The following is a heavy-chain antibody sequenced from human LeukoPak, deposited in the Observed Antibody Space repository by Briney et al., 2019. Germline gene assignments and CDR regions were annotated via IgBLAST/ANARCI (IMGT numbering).Heavy chain of an antibody. J-gene: IGHJ1*01. Sequence: PGGSLRLSCAASGFTFSSYSMNWVRQAPGKGLEWVSSISSSSSYIYYADSVKGRFTISRDNAKNSLYLQMNSLRAEDTAVYYCARGGYSSGYIAEYFQHWGQGTLVTVSS. D-gene: IGHD3-22*01. V-gene: IGHV3-21*01. CDR3: ARGGYSSGYIAEYFQH. CDR2: ISSSSSYI. CDR1: GFTFSSYS.